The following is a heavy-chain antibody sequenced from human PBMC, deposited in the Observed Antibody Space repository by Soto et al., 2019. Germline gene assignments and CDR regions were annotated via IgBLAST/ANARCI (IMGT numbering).Heavy chain of an antibody. CDR3: ARDVRLSWYFDL. D-gene: IGHD3-10*02. CDR2: IYYSGST. J-gene: IGHJ2*01. Sequence: SETMSLTCTVSGGSISSYYWSWIRQPPGKGLEWIGYIYYSGSTNYNPSLKSRVTISVDTSKNQFSLKLSSVTAADTAVYYCARDVRLSWYFDLWGRGTLVTVSS. V-gene: IGHV4-59*01. CDR1: GGSISSYY.